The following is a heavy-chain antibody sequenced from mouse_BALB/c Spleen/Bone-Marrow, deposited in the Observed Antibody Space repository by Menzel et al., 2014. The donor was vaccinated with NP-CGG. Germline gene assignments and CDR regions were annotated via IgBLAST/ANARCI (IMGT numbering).Heavy chain of an antibody. V-gene: IGHV5-17*02. CDR3: ARDVPLYDVGYFDY. D-gene: IGHD2-14*01. CDR2: ISSGSSTI. J-gene: IGHJ2*01. Sequence: EVKLVESGGGLVQPGGSRKLSCAASGFTFSSFGMHWVRQAPEKGLEWVAYISSGSSTIYYADTVKGRFTISRDNPKNTLFLQMNSLRSEDTAMYYCARDVPLYDVGYFDYWGQGTTRTVSS. CDR1: GFTFSSFG.